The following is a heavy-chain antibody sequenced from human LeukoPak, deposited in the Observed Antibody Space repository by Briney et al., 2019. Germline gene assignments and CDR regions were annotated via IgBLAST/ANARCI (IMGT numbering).Heavy chain of an antibody. J-gene: IGHJ6*02. Sequence: GGSLRLSCAASGFTFDDYGMSWVRQAPGKGLEWVSGINWNGGSTGYADSVKGRFTISRDNAKNSLYLQMNSLRAEDTALYHCARRDYDFWSGYDHYGMDVWGQGTTVTVSS. CDR3: ARRDYDFWSGYDHYGMDV. CDR1: GFTFDDYG. CDR2: INWNGGST. D-gene: IGHD3-3*01. V-gene: IGHV3-20*01.